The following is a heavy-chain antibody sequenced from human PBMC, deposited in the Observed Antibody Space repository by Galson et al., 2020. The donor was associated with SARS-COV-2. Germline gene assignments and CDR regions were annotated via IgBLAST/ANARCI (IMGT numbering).Heavy chain of an antibody. V-gene: IGHV3-7*01. D-gene: IGHD2-2*02. Sequence: TGGSLRLSCAASGFTFSNYWMTWVRRAPGKGLEWVANIRQDGSEKFYVDSVKGRFTISRDNAKKSLYLQMNSLRAEDTAVYYCATCPRGSSCYMVDYWGQGTLVTVSS. CDR2: IRQDGSEK. J-gene: IGHJ4*02. CDR1: GFTFSNYW. CDR3: ATCPRGSSCYMVDY.